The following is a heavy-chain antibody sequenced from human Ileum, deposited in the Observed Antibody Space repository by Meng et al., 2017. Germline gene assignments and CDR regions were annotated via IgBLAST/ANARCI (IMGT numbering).Heavy chain of an antibody. CDR2: NHNSGSS. V-gene: IGHV4-61*01. J-gene: IGHJ5*01. CDR3: AGFYGSATSEVHDS. D-gene: IGHD3-10*01. CDR1: GGSASSARFP. Sequence: QLQLAECVPALVRPSPSQAPACILTGGSASSARFPWSGVRQPPGTALQAIWLNHNSGSSTHNRSLKRRVAMPVDTSKNQVPLSLTSVIAADMAIYYCAGFYGSATSEVHDSWHQETLVTVSS.